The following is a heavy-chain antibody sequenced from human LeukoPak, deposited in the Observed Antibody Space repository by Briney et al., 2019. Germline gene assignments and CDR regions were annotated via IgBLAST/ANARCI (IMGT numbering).Heavy chain of an antibody. Sequence: GESLRLSCAASGFTFSSYSMNWVRQAPGKGLEWVAVILSDGSKEFYTDSVKGRFTISRDNSKNTLYLQMNSLRAEDTAVYYCASRIATAGSVDYWGQGTLVTVSS. CDR1: GFTFSSYS. CDR3: ASRIATAGSVDY. J-gene: IGHJ4*02. CDR2: ILSDGSKE. V-gene: IGHV3-33*08. D-gene: IGHD6-13*01.